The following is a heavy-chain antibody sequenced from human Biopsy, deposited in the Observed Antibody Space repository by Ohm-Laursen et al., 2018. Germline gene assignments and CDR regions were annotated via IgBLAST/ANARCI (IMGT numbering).Heavy chain of an antibody. Sequence: ASVKASCKASGGTFTNYAISWVRQAPGHGLEWMGGSIPIFGTANYAQKFQGRVTITADESTSTAYMELSSLRSDDTAVYYCARDALGGGSYRFFYWGQGSLVTVSS. CDR1: GGTFTNYA. CDR2: SIPIFGTA. V-gene: IGHV1-69*13. D-gene: IGHD1-26*01. CDR3: ARDALGGGSYRFFY. J-gene: IGHJ4*02.